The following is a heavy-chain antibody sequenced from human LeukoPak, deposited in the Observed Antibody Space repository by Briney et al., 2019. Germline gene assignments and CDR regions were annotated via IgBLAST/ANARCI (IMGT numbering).Heavy chain of an antibody. Sequence: GGSLRLSCAASGFTFSSYAMSWVRQAPGKGLEWVSAMSGSGGSTYHADSVKGQFSISRDNSKNTLHLQMNSLRAEDTAVYYCAKGAMHYYDSSGYNYFDYWGQGTLVTVSS. CDR3: AKGAMHYYDSSGYNYFDY. CDR1: GFTFSSYA. D-gene: IGHD3-22*01. V-gene: IGHV3-23*01. CDR2: MSGSGGST. J-gene: IGHJ4*02.